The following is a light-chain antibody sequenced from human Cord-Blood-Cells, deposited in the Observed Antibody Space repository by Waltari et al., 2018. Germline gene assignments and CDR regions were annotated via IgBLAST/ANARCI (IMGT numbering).Light chain of an antibody. Sequence: DIQMTQSPSSLSASVGDSVPITCRASLSISSYLNCYQQKPEKAPKLLIYAASSLQSVVPSRFSGSGSGTDFTLTISRLQPEDFATYYCQHSYSTPYSFGQGTKLEIK. CDR3: QHSYSTPYS. CDR2: AAS. J-gene: IGKJ2*03. V-gene: IGKV1-39*01. CDR1: LSISSY.